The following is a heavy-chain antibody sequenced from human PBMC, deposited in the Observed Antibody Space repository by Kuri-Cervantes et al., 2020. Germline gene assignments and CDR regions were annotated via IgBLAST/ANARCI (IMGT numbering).Heavy chain of an antibody. V-gene: IGHV3-49*03. CDR3: AHSSGWYNGPLDY. CDR1: GFTFGDYA. CDR2: IRSKAYGGTT. D-gene: IGHD6-19*01. Sequence: GGSLRLSCTASGFTFGDYAMSWFRQAPGKGLEWVGFIRSKAYGGTTEYAASVKGRFTISRDDSKSIAYLQMNSLRAEDTAVYYCAHSSGWYNGPLDYWGQGTLVTVSS. J-gene: IGHJ4*02.